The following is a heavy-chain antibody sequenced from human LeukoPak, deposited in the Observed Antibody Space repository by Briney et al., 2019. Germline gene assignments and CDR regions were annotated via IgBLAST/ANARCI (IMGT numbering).Heavy chain of an antibody. Sequence: ASVKVSCKASGYTFTGYYMHWVRQAPGQGLEWMGRINPNSGGTNYAQKFQGRVTMTRDTSISTAYMELSRLRSDDTAVYYCARDRLRGSSWYRAAGYMGVWGKGTTVTVSS. J-gene: IGHJ6*03. CDR3: ARDRLRGSSWYRAAGYMGV. D-gene: IGHD6-13*01. V-gene: IGHV1-2*06. CDR1: GYTFTGYY. CDR2: INPNSGGT.